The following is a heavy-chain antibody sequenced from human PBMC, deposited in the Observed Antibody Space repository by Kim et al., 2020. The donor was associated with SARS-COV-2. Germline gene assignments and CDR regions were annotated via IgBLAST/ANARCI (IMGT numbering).Heavy chain of an antibody. Sequence: LSLTCAASGFTFSSYGMHWVRQAPGKGLEWVAVIWYDGSNKYYADSVKGRFTISRDNSKNTLYLQMNSLRAEDTAVYYCAREEMATHAFDIWGQGTMVTVSS. CDR2: IWYDGSNK. CDR1: GFTFSSYG. CDR3: AREEMATHAFDI. D-gene: IGHD5-12*01. V-gene: IGHV3-33*01. J-gene: IGHJ3*02.